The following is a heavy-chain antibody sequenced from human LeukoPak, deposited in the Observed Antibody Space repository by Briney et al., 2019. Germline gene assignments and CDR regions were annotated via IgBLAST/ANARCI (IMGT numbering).Heavy chain of an antibody. V-gene: IGHV3-30*02. D-gene: IGHD5-18*01. CDR3: AKDRTAMVGRYFDY. CDR1: GFTFSSYG. Sequence: GGSLRLSCAASGFTFSSYGMHWVRQAPGKGLEWVAFIRYDGSNKYYADSVKGRFTISRDNSKNTLHLQMNSLRAEDTAVYYCAKDRTAMVGRYFDYWGQGTLVTVSS. CDR2: IRYDGSNK. J-gene: IGHJ4*02.